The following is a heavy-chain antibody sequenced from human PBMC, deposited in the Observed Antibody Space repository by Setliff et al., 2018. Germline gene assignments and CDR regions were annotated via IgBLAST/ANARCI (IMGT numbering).Heavy chain of an antibody. CDR2: IYWNDDK. CDR1: GFSLSTSGVG. Sequence: SGPTLVNPTQTLTLTCTFSGFSLSTSGVGVGWIRQPPGKALEWLALIYWNDDKRYSPSLKSRLTITKDTSKNQVVLTMTNMDLVDTATYYCAHIAGGGNSPRHDYWGQGTLVTVSS. J-gene: IGHJ4*02. CDR3: AHIAGGGNSPRHDY. V-gene: IGHV2-5*01. D-gene: IGHD2-21*01.